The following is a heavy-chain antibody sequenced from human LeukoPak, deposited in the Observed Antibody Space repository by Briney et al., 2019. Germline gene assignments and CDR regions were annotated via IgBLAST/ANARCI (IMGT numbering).Heavy chain of an antibody. CDR1: GGSISSSSYY. D-gene: IGHD1-20*01. V-gene: IGHV4-39*01. CDR2: IYYSGST. CDR3: ARRDGITGTEDY. J-gene: IGHJ4*02. Sequence: TTSETLSLTCTVSGGSISSSSYYWGWIRQPPGKGLEWIGSIYYSGSTYYNPSLKSRVTISVDTSKNQFSLKLSSVTAADTAVYYCARRDGITGTEDYWGQGTLVTVSS.